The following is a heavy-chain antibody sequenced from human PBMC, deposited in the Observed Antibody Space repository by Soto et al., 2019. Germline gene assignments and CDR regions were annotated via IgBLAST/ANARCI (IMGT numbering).Heavy chain of an antibody. V-gene: IGHV5-51*01. CDR1: GYSVTSYW. CDR2: IYPGDSDT. J-gene: IGHJ4*02. CDR3: ARRRRGDGYDWDFDY. D-gene: IGHD5-12*01. Sequence: GESLNLSCHGSGYSVTSYWIAWVRQIPGKGLEWMGIIYPGDSDTRYSPSLPGQVTISVDKSINTAYLQWSSLKASDTAMYYCARRRRGDGYDWDFDYWGRGTLVPVSS.